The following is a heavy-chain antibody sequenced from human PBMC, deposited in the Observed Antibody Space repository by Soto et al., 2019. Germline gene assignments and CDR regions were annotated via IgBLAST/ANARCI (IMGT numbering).Heavy chain of an antibody. Sequence: EVQLLESGGGLVQPGGSLRLSCAASGFTFSSYAMSWVRQAPGKGLEWVSAISGSGGSTYYADSVKGRFTISRDNSKNPLYLQMNSLRAEDTAVYYGAKARPIIQDYGDYDPPPFWFSAAFDIWGQGTMVTVSS. CDR3: AKARPIIQDYGDYDPPPFWFSAAFDI. J-gene: IGHJ3*02. V-gene: IGHV3-23*01. D-gene: IGHD4-17*01. CDR1: GFTFSSYA. CDR2: ISGSGGST.